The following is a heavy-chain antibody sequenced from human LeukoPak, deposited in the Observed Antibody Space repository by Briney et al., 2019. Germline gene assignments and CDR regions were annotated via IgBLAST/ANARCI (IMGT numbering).Heavy chain of an antibody. CDR2: INPNSGGT. V-gene: IGHV1-2*06. J-gene: IGHJ5*02. CDR3: ARANWNYVWFDP. Sequence: ASVKVSCKASGYTFTGYYMHWVRQAPGQGLEWMGRINPNSGGTNYAQKFQRRVTMTRDTSISTAYMELSRLRSDDTAVYYCARANWNYVWFDPWGQGTLVTVSS. CDR1: GYTFTGYY. D-gene: IGHD1-7*01.